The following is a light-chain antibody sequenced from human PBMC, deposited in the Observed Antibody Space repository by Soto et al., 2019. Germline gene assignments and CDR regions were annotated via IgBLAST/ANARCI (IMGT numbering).Light chain of an antibody. Sequence: DIQLTQSPSFLSASVGDRVSITCRASQGITSFLAWYQQIPGKAPTLLIYTASTLESGVPPRFSGSGSGTEFTLTISSLQPEDFRTYYCQQLNSYPLTFGGGTRVAIK. V-gene: IGKV1-9*01. CDR3: QQLNSYPLT. CDR2: TAS. J-gene: IGKJ4*01. CDR1: QGITSF.